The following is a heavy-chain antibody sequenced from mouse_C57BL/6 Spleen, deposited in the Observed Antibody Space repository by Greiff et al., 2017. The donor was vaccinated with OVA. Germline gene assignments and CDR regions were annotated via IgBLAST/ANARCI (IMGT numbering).Heavy chain of an antibody. J-gene: IGHJ3*01. CDR2: IRSKSNNYAT. Sequence: DVMLVESGGGLVQPKGSLKLSCAASGFSFTTYAMNWVRQAPGKGLEWVARIRSKSNNYATYYADSVKDRFTISRDDSESMLYLQMNNLKTEDTAMYYCVKGDWDWVAYWGQGTLVTVSA. D-gene: IGHD4-1*01. V-gene: IGHV10-1*01. CDR3: VKGDWDWVAY. CDR1: GFSFTTYA.